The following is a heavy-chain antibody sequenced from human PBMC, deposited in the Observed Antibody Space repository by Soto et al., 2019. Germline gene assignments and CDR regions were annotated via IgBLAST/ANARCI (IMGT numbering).Heavy chain of an antibody. V-gene: IGHV1-69*12. D-gene: IGHD1-7*01. CDR1: GGTFSSYA. CDR2: IIPIFGTE. CDR3: AGEDNHWNYRRPFVY. J-gene: IGHJ4*02. Sequence: QVQLVQSGAEVKKPGSSVKVSCKASGGTFSSYAISWVRQAPGQGLEWMGGIIPIFGTENYAQKFQGRVTITADESTSTGYMELSSLRSEDTAVYYCAGEDNHWNYRRPFVYWGQGTLVTVSS.